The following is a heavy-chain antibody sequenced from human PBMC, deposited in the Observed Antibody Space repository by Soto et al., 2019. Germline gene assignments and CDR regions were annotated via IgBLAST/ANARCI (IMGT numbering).Heavy chain of an antibody. D-gene: IGHD2-15*01. Sequence: QVQLVESGGGVVQPGTSLKLSCAVSRVTFSDFGMHWVRQAPGKGLEWVGMISRDGSEKHYGDSVTGRFTISRDNSNNMLFLQMSSLRPNDTAVYYCAKVRVPTPFYQYYGLDVWGQGTTVNV. CDR2: ISRDGSEK. V-gene: IGHV3-30*18. CDR1: RVTFSDFG. CDR3: AKVRVPTPFYQYYGLDV. J-gene: IGHJ6*02.